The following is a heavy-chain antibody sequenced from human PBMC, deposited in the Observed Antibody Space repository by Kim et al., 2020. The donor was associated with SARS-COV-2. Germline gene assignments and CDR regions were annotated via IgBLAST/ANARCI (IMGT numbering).Heavy chain of an antibody. V-gene: IGHV4-34*01. CDR2: INHSGST. CDR3: ARTTLNYYYDSSGYLPPDHDAFDI. J-gene: IGHJ3*02. CDR1: GGSFSGYY. D-gene: IGHD3-22*01. Sequence: SETLSLTCAVYGGSFSGYYWSWIRQPPGKGQEWIGEINHSGSTNYNPSLKSRVTISVDTSKNQFSLKLSSVTAADTAVYYCARTTLNYYYDSSGYLPPDHDAFDIWGQGTMVTVSS.